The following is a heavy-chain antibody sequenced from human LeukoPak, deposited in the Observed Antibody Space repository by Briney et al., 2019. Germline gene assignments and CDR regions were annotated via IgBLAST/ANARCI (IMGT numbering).Heavy chain of an antibody. CDR1: GFTFDDYA. CDR2: ISWNSGSI. V-gene: IGHV3-9*01. Sequence: GGSLRLSCAASGFTFDDYAMHWVRQAPGKGLEWVSGISWNSGSIGYADSVKGRFTISRDNAKNSLYLQMNSLRAEDTALYYCAKASGIAVVPAAIDYWGQGTLVTVSS. CDR3: AKASGIAVVPAAIDY. D-gene: IGHD2-2*01. J-gene: IGHJ4*02.